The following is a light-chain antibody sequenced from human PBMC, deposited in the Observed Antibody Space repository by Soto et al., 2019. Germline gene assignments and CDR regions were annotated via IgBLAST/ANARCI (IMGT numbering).Light chain of an antibody. CDR3: QQSYSTPIN. CDR1: QSISSW. CDR2: DAS. Sequence: DIQMTQSPSTLSASVGDRVTITCRASQSISSWLAWYQQKPGKAPKLLIYDASSLESGVPSRFSGSGSGTEFTLTISSLQPDDIATYYCQQSYSTPINFGQGTRL. J-gene: IGKJ5*01. V-gene: IGKV1-5*01.